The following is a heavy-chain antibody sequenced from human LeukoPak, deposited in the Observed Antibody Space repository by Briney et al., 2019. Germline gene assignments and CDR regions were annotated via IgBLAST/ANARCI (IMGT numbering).Heavy chain of an antibody. CDR3: ARGSEYRDTVTTFYYYYYMDV. CDR1: GYTFTGYY. V-gene: IGHV1-8*03. J-gene: IGHJ6*03. CDR2: MNPNSGNT. Sequence: ASVKVSCKASGYTFTGYYMHWVRQAPGQGLEWMGWMNPNSGNTGYAQKFQGRVTITRNTSISTAYMELSSLRSEDTAVYYCARGSEYRDTVTTFYYYYYMDVWGKGTTVTVSS. D-gene: IGHD4-11*01.